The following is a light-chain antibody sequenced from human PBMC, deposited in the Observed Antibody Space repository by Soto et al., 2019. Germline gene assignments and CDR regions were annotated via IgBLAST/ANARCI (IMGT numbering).Light chain of an antibody. CDR1: QSLVHSDGKTH. Sequence: DIVMTQTPLSLSVTPGQPASISCKSSQSLVHSDGKTHLDWYQQKPGQPPQLLIYELSNRFSGVTDSLSGSGSGTDFTLNISRVEAEDVGVSYCMQSMQIPLTFGQGTRLDIK. J-gene: IGKJ5*01. V-gene: IGKV2D-29*01. CDR3: MQSMQIPLT. CDR2: ELS.